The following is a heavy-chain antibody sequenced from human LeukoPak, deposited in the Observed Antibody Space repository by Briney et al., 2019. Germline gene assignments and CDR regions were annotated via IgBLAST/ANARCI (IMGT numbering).Heavy chain of an antibody. V-gene: IGHV3-33*06. D-gene: IGHD4-17*01. J-gene: IGHJ4*02. Sequence: PGRSLKLSCAASGFTFSGCHIHWVRQAPGKGLEWVALVWHDGSKTYYADSVKGRFTVSRDNSQNTLYLQMNSLRAEDTAIYYCAKDSIDNGDYNYFDFGGQGTLVTVSS. CDR1: GFTFSGCH. CDR3: AKDSIDNGDYNYFDF. CDR2: VWHDGSKT.